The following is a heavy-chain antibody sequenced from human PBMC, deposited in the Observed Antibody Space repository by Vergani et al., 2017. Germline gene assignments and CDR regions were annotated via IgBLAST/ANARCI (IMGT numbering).Heavy chain of an antibody. V-gene: IGHV3-33*06. CDR3: AKRPVRRYFDY. D-gene: IGHD2-8*01. Sequence: QVQLVESGGGVVQPGRSLRLSCAASGFTFSSYGMHWVRQAPGKGLEWVAVIWYDGSNKYYADSVKGRFTISRDNSKNTLYLQMNSLRAEDTAVYYCAKRPVRRYFDYWGQGTLVTVSS. J-gene: IGHJ4*02. CDR1: GFTFSSYG. CDR2: IWYDGSNK.